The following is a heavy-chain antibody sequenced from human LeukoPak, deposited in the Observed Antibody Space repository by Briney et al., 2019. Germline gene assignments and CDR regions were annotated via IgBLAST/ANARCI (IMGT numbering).Heavy chain of an antibody. CDR1: GGSITSYY. V-gene: IGHV4-4*09. J-gene: IGHJ4*02. Sequence: SETLSLTCSVSGGSITSYYWSWMRQPPGKGLEWIGQIYNSEISNYNPSLKSRVTISVDTSKNQFSLKLNSVTAADTAVYYCAGWLGVSSVFWGQGALVTVSS. D-gene: IGHD3-10*01. CDR3: AGWLGVSSVF. CDR2: IYNSEIS.